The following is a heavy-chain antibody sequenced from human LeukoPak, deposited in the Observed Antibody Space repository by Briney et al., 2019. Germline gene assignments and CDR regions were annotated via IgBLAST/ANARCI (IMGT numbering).Heavy chain of an antibody. V-gene: IGHV3-33*01. Sequence: GGSLRLSCAASGFTFSSYGMHWVRQAPGKGVEWVAVIWYDGSNKYYTDSVKGRFTISRDNSKNTLHLQLNSLRAEDTAVYYCARDARYDSSGYYFDYWGQGTLVTVSS. D-gene: IGHD3-22*01. CDR3: ARDARYDSSGYYFDY. CDR1: GFTFSSYG. J-gene: IGHJ4*02. CDR2: IWYDGSNK.